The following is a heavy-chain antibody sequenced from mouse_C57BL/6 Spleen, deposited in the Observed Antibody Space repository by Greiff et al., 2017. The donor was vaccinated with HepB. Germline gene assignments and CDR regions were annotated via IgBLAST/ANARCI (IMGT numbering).Heavy chain of an antibody. CDR3: ARGGYDYDRNAMDY. D-gene: IGHD2-4*01. Sequence: EVQVVESGPGLVKPSQSLSLTCSVTGYSITSGYYWNWIRQFPGNKLEWMGYISYDGSNNYNPSLKNRISITRDTSKNQFFLKLNSVTTEDTATYYCARGGYDYDRNAMDYWGQGTSVTVSS. CDR1: GYSITSGYY. CDR2: ISYDGSN. J-gene: IGHJ4*01. V-gene: IGHV3-6*01.